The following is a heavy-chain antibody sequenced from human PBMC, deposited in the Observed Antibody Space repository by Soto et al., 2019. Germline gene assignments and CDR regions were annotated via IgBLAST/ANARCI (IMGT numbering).Heavy chain of an antibody. CDR1: GFTFSSYG. J-gene: IGHJ6*02. CDR3: AKGGYSSSLTYYYYGMDV. Sequence: QVQLVESGGGVVQPGRSLRLSCAASGFTFSSYGMHWVRQAPGKGLEWVAVISYDGINKYYADSVKGRFTISRDNSKNTLYLQLNSLRAEYKAVYYCAKGGYSSSLTYYYYGMDVWGQGTTVTVSS. D-gene: IGHD6-6*01. CDR2: ISYDGINK. V-gene: IGHV3-30*18.